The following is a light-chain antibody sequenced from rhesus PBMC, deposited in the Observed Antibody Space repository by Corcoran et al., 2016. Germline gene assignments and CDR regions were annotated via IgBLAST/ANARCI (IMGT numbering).Light chain of an antibody. V-gene: IGKV1-21*01. CDR1: QGITYD. CDR3: QQYYSAPS. CDR2: EAS. Sequence: DIQMTQSPSSLSAPVGDRVTITCRASQGITYDLVWYQQQPGETPKLLIYEASSLQSGIPSRFSGSGSGTDITHTSNSIQSEYFATYYCQQYYSAPSFGQGTKVEIK. J-gene: IGKJ2*01.